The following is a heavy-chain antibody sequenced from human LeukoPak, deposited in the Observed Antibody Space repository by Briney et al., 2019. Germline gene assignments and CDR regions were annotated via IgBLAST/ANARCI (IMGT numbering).Heavy chain of an antibody. CDR3: ARLPVDTAMAIHHYFDY. CDR1: GGSISSGDYY. V-gene: IGHV4-30-4*01. D-gene: IGHD5-18*01. J-gene: IGHJ4*02. Sequence: PSETLSLTCTVSGGSISSGDYYWSWIRQPPGKGLEWIGYIYYSGSTYYNPSLKSRVTISVDASKNQFSLKLSSVTAADTAVYYCARLPVDTAMAIHHYFDYWGQGTLVTVSS. CDR2: IYYSGST.